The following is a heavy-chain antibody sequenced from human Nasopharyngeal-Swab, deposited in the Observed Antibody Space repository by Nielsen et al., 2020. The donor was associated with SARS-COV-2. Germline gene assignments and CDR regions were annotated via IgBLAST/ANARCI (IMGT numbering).Heavy chain of an antibody. CDR1: GFTFSSYW. CDR2: IKQDGSEK. CDR3: ARDMYSGYDSSYYYYGMDV. V-gene: IGHV3-7*01. Sequence: GGSLRPSCAASGFTFSSYWMSWVGQAPGKGLEWVANIKQDGSEKYYVDSVKGRFTISRDNAKNSLYLQMNSLRAEDTAVYYCARDMYSGYDSSYYYYGMDVWGQGTTVTVSS. J-gene: IGHJ6*02. D-gene: IGHD5-12*01.